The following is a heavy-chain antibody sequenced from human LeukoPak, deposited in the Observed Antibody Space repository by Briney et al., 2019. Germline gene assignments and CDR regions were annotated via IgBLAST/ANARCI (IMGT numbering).Heavy chain of an antibody. D-gene: IGHD2-2*01. CDR3: GTNAFPRYYYYYGMDV. CDR1: GGSFSGYY. CDR2: INHSGST. J-gene: IGHJ6*02. V-gene: IGHV4-34*01. Sequence: PSETLSLTCAVYGGSFSGYYWSWIRQPPGKGLEWIGEINHSGSTNYNPSLKSRVTISVDTSKNQFSLKLSSVTAADTAVYYCGTNAFPRYYYYYGMDVWGQGTTVTVSS.